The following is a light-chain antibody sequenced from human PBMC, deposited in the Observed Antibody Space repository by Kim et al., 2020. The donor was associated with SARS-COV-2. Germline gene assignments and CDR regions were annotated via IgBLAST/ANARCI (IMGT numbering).Light chain of an antibody. CDR3: SSYTSSGTYV. CDR1: SSDVGGYNY. V-gene: IGLV2-14*03. J-gene: IGLJ1*01. Sequence: QSALTQPASVSGSPGQSITISCSGTSSDVGGYNYVSWYQQHPDKAPKLMIYDVGNRPSGVSDRFSGSKSGNTASLTISGLRAEDEADYYCSSYTSSGTYVFGTGTKVTVL. CDR2: DVG.